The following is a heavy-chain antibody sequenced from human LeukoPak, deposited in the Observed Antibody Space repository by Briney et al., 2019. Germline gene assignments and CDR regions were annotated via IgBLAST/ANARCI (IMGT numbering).Heavy chain of an antibody. D-gene: IGHD3-3*01. Sequence: GGSLRLSCTASGFAFSSYAMNWVRQAPGVGLEWVSAIDGGGGRTRHADSVRGRFTISRDNSKNTLYLQMNSLRAEDTAVYYCAKDQYYDFWSGYSVWFDPWGQGTLVTVSS. CDR2: IDGGGGRT. CDR3: AKDQYYDFWSGYSVWFDP. CDR1: GFAFSSYA. J-gene: IGHJ5*02. V-gene: IGHV3-23*01.